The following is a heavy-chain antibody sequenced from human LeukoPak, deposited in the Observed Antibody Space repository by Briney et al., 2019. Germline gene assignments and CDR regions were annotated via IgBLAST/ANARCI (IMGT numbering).Heavy chain of an antibody. CDR1: GFTFSSYA. Sequence: GWSLRLSCAASGFTFSSYAMHWVRQAPGKGLEWVAVISYDGSNKYYADSVKGRFTISRDNSKNTLYLQMNSLRAEDTAVYYCASPAPCGGDCRGWDYFDYWGQGTLVTVSS. CDR3: ASPAPCGGDCRGWDYFDY. D-gene: IGHD2-21*02. V-gene: IGHV3-30*04. CDR2: ISYDGSNK. J-gene: IGHJ4*02.